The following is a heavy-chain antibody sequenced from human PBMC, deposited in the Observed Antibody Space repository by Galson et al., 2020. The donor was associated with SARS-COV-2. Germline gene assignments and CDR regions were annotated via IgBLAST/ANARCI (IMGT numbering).Heavy chain of an antibody. CDR3: ATSPPIAAPAVPYYDYYYGMDV. D-gene: IGHD6-13*01. Sequence: ASVKVSCKVSGYTLTELSMHWVRQAPGKGLEWMGGFDPEDGETIYAQKFQGRVTMTEDTSTDTAYMELSSLRSEDTAVYYCATSPPIAAPAVPYYDYYYGMDVGGQGTTVTVSS. CDR2: FDPEDGET. J-gene: IGHJ6*02. V-gene: IGHV1-24*01. CDR1: GYTLTELS.